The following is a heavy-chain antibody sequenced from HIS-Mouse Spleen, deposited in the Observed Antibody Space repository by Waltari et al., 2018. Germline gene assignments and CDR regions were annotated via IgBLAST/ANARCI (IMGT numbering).Heavy chain of an antibody. CDR3: ARGPLANWGYRAFDI. V-gene: IGHV3-30-3*01. CDR1: GFTFSSYA. CDR2: ISYDGSNK. Sequence: QVQLVESGGGVVQPGRSLRLSCAASGFTFSSYAMHWVRQAPGKGRGWGAVISYDGSNKYYADSGKGRFTISRDNSKNTLYLQMNSLRAEDTAVYYCARGPLANWGYRAFDIWGQGTMVTVSS. J-gene: IGHJ3*02. D-gene: IGHD7-27*01.